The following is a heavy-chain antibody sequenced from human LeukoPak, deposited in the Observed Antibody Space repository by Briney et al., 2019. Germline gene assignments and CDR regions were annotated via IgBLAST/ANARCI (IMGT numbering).Heavy chain of an antibody. CDR2: IYSSGST. CDR3: ATGTSRDGYNYAY. J-gene: IGHJ4*02. CDR1: DGSISSGGYY. D-gene: IGHD5-24*01. Sequence: PSETLSLTCTVSDGSISSGGYYWSWIRQHPGKGLEWIGYIYSSGSTYYNPSLKSRVTISVDTSKNQFSLKLSSVTAADTAVYYCATGTSRDGYNYAYWGQGTLVTVSS. V-gene: IGHV4-31*03.